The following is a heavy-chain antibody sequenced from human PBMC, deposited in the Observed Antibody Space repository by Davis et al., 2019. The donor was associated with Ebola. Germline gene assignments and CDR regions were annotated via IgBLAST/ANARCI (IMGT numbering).Heavy chain of an antibody. CDR2: MNPNSGNT. Sequence: ASVKVSCKASGYTFTSYDINWVRQATGQGLEWMGWMNPNSGNTGYAQKFQGRVTMTRNTSISTAYMELSSLRFEDTAVYYCARVITMVRGGPIYYYYGMDVWGQGTTVTVSS. J-gene: IGHJ6*02. CDR1: GYTFTSYD. D-gene: IGHD3-10*01. V-gene: IGHV1-8*01. CDR3: ARVITMVRGGPIYYYYGMDV.